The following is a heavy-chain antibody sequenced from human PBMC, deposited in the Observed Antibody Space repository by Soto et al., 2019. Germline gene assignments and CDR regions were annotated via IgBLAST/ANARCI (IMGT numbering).Heavy chain of an antibody. J-gene: IGHJ4*02. Sequence: SETLSLPCTVSGGYISSSSYYWGWIRQPPGKGLEWIGSIYYSGSTYYNPSLKSRVTISVDTSKNQFSLKLSSVTAADTAVYYCARALFTMVRGVMQLFDYWGQGTLVTVSS. CDR1: GGYISSSSYY. CDR2: IYYSGST. CDR3: ARALFTMVRGVMQLFDY. D-gene: IGHD3-10*01. V-gene: IGHV4-39*01.